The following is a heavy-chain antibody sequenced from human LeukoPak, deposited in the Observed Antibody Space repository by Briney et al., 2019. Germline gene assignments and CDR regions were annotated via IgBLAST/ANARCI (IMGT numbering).Heavy chain of an antibody. Sequence: PSETLSLTCAVYGGSFSGYYWSWIRQPPGKGLEWIGEINHSGSTNYNPSLKSRVTISVDTSKNQFSLKLSSVTAADTAVYYCARQADYYDSSGYYYNTIDYWGQGTLVTVSS. J-gene: IGHJ4*02. CDR3: ARQADYYDSSGYYYNTIDY. CDR2: INHSGST. CDR1: GGSFSGYY. V-gene: IGHV4-34*01. D-gene: IGHD3-22*01.